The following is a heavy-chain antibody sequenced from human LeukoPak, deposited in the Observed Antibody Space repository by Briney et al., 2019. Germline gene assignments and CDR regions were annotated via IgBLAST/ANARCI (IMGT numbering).Heavy chain of an antibody. Sequence: SETLSLTCTVSGGSISSYYWSWIRQPAGKGLEWIGRIYTSGSINYNPSLKSRVTMSVDTSKNQFSLKLSSVTAADTAVYYCARDEDCSGGSCYSDAFDIWGQGTMVTVSS. CDR1: GGSISSYY. CDR2: IYTSGSI. J-gene: IGHJ3*02. D-gene: IGHD2-15*01. V-gene: IGHV4-4*07. CDR3: ARDEDCSGGSCYSDAFDI.